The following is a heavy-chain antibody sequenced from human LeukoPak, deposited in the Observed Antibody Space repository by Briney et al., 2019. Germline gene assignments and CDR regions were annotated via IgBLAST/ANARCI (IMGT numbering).Heavy chain of an antibody. CDR2: INPNSGGT. J-gene: IGHJ4*02. V-gene: IGHV1-2*06. D-gene: IGHD3-22*01. Sequence: ASVKVSCKASGFTFTDYYMHWVRQAPGQGLEWMGRINPNSGGTNYAQKFQARVTMTRDTSISTAYMELSRLRSDDTALYYCARAAYYYDGSGYYLGDWGQGTLVTVSS. CDR3: ARAAYYYDGSGYYLGD. CDR1: GFTFTDYY.